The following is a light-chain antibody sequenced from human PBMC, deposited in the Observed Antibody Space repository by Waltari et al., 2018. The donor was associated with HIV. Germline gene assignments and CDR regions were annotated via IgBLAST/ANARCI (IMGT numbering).Light chain of an antibody. J-gene: IGLJ1*01. CDR1: ALPKKY. CDR3: YSRDTSGIHFV. CDR2: DYT. Sequence: SYELTQPPSVSVSPGQTARITCSGDALPKKYAYWYQQKSGQAPILVIYDYTKRPSGIPERFSGSTSWTMATLTISGSQVEDEADYYCYSRDTSGIHFVFGTGTKVTVL. V-gene: IGLV3-10*01.